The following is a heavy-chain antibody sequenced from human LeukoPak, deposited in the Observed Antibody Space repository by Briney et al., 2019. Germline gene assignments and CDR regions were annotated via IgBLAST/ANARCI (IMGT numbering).Heavy chain of an antibody. J-gene: IGHJ4*02. CDR2: IYPGDSDT. CDR3: AGHPGYCGRATSYAGGGGSNYFDS. CDR1: GYSFNSYW. V-gene: IGHV5-51*01. D-gene: IGHD2-15*01. Sequence: GESLKISFKGSGYSFNSYWIGWVRQMPGKGLEWMGIIYPGDSDTRYSPSFQGQVTISADKSISTTYLQWMRPKASDSASYYCAGHPGYCGRATSYAGGGGSNYFDSWGQGTLVTVSS.